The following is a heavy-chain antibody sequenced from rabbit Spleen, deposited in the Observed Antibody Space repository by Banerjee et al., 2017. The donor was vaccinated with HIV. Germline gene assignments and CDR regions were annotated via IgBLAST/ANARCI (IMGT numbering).Heavy chain of an antibody. D-gene: IGHD1-1*01. CDR3: ARDTSTSFSTYGMDL. J-gene: IGHJ6*01. CDR1: GFSFNSDDD. Sequence: QSLEESGGGLVKPGASLTLTCNASGFSFNSDDDMCWVRQAPGKGLEWIACIYAGSSSNTYSATWAKGRFTISKTSSTTVTLQITSLSAADTATYFCARDTSTSFSTYGMDLWGPGTLVTVS. V-gene: IGHV1S40*01. CDR2: IYAGSSSNT.